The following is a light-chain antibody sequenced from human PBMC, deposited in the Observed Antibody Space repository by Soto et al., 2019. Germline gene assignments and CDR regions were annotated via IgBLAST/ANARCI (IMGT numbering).Light chain of an antibody. CDR3: QQYGSSPIT. J-gene: IGKJ5*01. Sequence: EIVLTHSPGTLSLSPGERATLSCSASQSVSNDYLAWYQQKSGQAPRLLIHGASSRATGIPDRLSGSGSGTDFTLTISRLEPEDFAVYYCQQYGSSPITFGQGTRLEIK. CDR2: GAS. V-gene: IGKV3-20*01. CDR1: QSVSNDY.